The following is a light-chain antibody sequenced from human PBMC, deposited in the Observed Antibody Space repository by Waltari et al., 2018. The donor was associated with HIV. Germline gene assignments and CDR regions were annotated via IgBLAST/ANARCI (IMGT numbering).Light chain of an antibody. CDR3: QAWDSSTGGVV. CDR1: KLGDNY. V-gene: IGLV3-1*01. Sequence: SYELTQPPSVSVSPGQTASITCSGDKLGDNYDCWYQQKPGQSTVLVIYQDSKRPSGIPGRFSGSNMGNTATLPISGTQAMEEADYYGQAWDSSTGGVVFGGGTKLTVL. CDR2: QDS. J-gene: IGLJ2*01.